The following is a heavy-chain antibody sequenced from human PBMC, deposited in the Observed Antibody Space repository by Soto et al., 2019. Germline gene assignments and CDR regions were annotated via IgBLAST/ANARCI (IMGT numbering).Heavy chain of an antibody. Sequence: GGSLRLSCTASGFTFSSYSMNWVRQAPGKGLEWVSSISSSSSYIYYADSVKGRFTISRDNAKNSLYLQMNSLRAEDTAVYYCAKVSYYDFWSGYWTYYSYYYMDVWGKGTTVTVSS. CDR1: GFTFSSYS. CDR3: AKVSYYDFWSGYWTYYSYYYMDV. V-gene: IGHV3-21*01. D-gene: IGHD3-3*01. CDR2: ISSSSSYI. J-gene: IGHJ6*03.